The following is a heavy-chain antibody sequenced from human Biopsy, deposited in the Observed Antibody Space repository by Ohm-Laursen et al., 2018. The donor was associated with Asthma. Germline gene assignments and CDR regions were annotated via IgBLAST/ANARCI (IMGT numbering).Heavy chain of an antibody. J-gene: IGHJ4*02. CDR2: HDHEEGGT. CDR3: ASDFPKDYVRYNFQF. D-gene: IGHD4-17*01. CDR1: GYSLTDLS. Sequence: SVKVSCNISGYSLTDLSMHWVRQAPGQGLEWMGGHDHEEGGTVNARRFQGRVTMTEDTSTDTAYMELSSPSSDDTAVYYCASDFPKDYVRYNFQFWGQGTLVTVSS. V-gene: IGHV1-24*01.